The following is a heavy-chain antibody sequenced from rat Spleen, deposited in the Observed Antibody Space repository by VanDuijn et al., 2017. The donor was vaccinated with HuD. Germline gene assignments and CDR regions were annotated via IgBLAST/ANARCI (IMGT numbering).Heavy chain of an antibody. CDR3: ARHRWGTNYFDY. D-gene: IGHD4-3*01. J-gene: IGHJ2*01. Sequence: EVQLVESGGGLVQPGNSLKLSCAASGFTFSDYAMAWVRQSPKKGLEWVATIIYDGSGTYYRDSVKGRFTISRDNVKSILYLQMDSLRSEDTATYYCARHRWGTNYFDYWGQGVMVTVSS. CDR2: IIYDGSGT. CDR1: GFTFSDYA. V-gene: IGHV5-17*01.